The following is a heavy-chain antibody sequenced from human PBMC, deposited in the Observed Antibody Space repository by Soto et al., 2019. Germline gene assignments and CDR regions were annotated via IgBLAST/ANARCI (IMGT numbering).Heavy chain of an antibody. CDR2: IYYSGST. V-gene: IGHV4-39*01. CDR1: GGSISSSSYY. Sequence: QLQLQESGPGLVKPSETLSLTCTVSGGSISSSSYYWGWIRQPPGKGLEWIGSIYYSGSTYYNPGLXXRXTXXVAWSKSQCGLRLSAGAAAGAGVYYWAGRGGVRGCWGQGNVVTVSS. D-gene: IGHD3-16*01. CDR3: AGRGGVRGC. J-gene: IGHJ4*02.